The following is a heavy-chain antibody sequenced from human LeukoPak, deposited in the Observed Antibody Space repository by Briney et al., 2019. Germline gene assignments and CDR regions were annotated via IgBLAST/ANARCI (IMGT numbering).Heavy chain of an antibody. Sequence: GGSLRLSCAASGFTFSSHGMHWVRQAPGKGLEWVAVISYDGSNKYYADSVKGRFTVSRDNAKNTLYLQMNSLRTEDTAVYYCAKTVSNGWYVFDYWGQGTLVTVSS. D-gene: IGHD6-19*01. J-gene: IGHJ4*02. CDR3: AKTVSNGWYVFDY. V-gene: IGHV3-30*18. CDR1: GFTFSSHG. CDR2: ISYDGSNK.